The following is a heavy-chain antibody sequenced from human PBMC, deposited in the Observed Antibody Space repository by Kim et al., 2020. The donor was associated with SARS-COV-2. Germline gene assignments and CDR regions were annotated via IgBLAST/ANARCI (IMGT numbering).Heavy chain of an antibody. D-gene: IGHD2-2*01. CDR1: GGSISSYY. CDR3: ARRALGYCSSTSCQDAFDI. V-gene: IGHV4-59*08. J-gene: IGHJ3*02. CDR2: IYYSGST. Sequence: SETLSLTCTVSGGSISSYYWSWIRQPPGKGLEWIGYIYYSGSTNYNPPLKSRVTISVDTSKNQFSLKLSSVTAADTAVYYCARRALGYCSSTSCQDAFDIWGQGTMVTVSS.